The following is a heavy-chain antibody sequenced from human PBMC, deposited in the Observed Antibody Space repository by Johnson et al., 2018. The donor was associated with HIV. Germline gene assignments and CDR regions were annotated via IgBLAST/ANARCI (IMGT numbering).Heavy chain of an antibody. CDR1: GFTVSSYY. CDR2: LFSGVTT. V-gene: IGHV3-66*01. J-gene: IGHJ3*02. D-gene: IGHD1-26*01. Sequence: EVQLVESGGGLVQPGGSLRLSCAASGFTVSSYYMTWVRQAPGKGLEWVSVLFSGVTTYYADSVKGRFTISRDSSKNTLYLQMNSLRAEDTAVYYCAKSGSYPRFGAFDIWGQGTMVTVSS. CDR3: AKSGSYPRFGAFDI.